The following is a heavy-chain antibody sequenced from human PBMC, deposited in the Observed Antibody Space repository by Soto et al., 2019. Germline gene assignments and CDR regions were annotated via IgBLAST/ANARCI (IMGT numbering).Heavy chain of an antibody. J-gene: IGHJ4*02. Sequence: SLRLSCAASGFTFSNYGMSWVRQAPGKGLEWVSSISGSDTNTYYADSVKGRFTISRDNFKNTLYLQMNSLRAEDTAVYYCARNQWELLNWGQGTLVTVSS. D-gene: IGHD1-26*01. CDR2: ISGSDTNT. CDR1: GFTFSNYG. CDR3: ARNQWELLN. V-gene: IGHV3-23*01.